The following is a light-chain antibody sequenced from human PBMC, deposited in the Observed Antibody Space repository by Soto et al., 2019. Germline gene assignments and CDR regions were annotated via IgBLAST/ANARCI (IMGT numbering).Light chain of an antibody. CDR3: QQSYSTLRT. CDR2: AAS. Sequence: DIQMTQSPSSLSASVGDRVTITCRASQSISSYLNWYQQKPGKAPKLLIYAASSLQSGVPSRFSGSGSGTDFTLTISSLQPEDCATDYCQQSYSTLRTFGGGTKVEIK. V-gene: IGKV1-39*01. J-gene: IGKJ4*01. CDR1: QSISSY.